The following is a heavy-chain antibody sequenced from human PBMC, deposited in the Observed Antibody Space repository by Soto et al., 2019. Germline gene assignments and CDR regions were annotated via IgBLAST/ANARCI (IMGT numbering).Heavy chain of an antibody. CDR3: ARGGSSDWQVAFDF. CDR1: GGSFSGYF. Sequence: PSETLSLTCAVYGGSFSGYFWNWIRQSSGKGLEWIGKVNHNGRNNYNPSLKSRVTISLDMSKNQISLKLTSVTAADTAVYYCARGGSSDWQVAFDFWGQGTMVTVSS. J-gene: IGHJ3*01. CDR2: VNHNGRN. D-gene: IGHD6-19*01. V-gene: IGHV4-34*01.